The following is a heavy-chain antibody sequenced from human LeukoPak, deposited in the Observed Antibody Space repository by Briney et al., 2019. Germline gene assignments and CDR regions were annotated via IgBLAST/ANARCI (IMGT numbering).Heavy chain of an antibody. J-gene: IGHJ4*02. V-gene: IGHV3-23*01. Sequence: GGTLRLSCAASGFTFSSYGMSWVRQAPGKGLEWVSAISGSGGSTYYADSVKGRFTISRDNSKNTLYLQMNSLRAEDTAVYYCAKSRLAYCGGDCSIDYWGQGTLVTVSS. D-gene: IGHD2-21*02. CDR3: AKSRLAYCGGDCSIDY. CDR1: GFTFSSYG. CDR2: ISGSGGST.